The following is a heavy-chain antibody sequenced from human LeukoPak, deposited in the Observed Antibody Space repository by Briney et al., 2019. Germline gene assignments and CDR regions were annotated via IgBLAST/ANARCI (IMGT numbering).Heavy chain of an antibody. Sequence: PGGSLRLSCAASGFTFNTYTMNWVRQAPGKGLEWVSSISSGTSYIYYADSVKGRFAISRDNAKNSLYLQMNSLRAEDTAVYYCARDPTSSWETAFDIWGQGTMVTVSS. J-gene: IGHJ3*02. D-gene: IGHD1-26*01. CDR2: ISSGTSYI. CDR3: ARDPTSSWETAFDI. CDR1: GFTFNTYT. V-gene: IGHV3-21*01.